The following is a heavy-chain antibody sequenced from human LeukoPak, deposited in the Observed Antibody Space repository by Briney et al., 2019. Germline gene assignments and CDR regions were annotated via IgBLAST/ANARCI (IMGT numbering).Heavy chain of an antibody. J-gene: IGHJ4*02. CDR2: IYSSGST. CDR1: GGSISSYY. D-gene: IGHD6-19*01. CDR3: ARKGYSSGWYYFDY. V-gene: IGHV4-59*08. Sequence: SETLSLTCTVSGGSISSYYWSWIRQPPGKGLEWIGYIYSSGSTNYNPSLSSRVTLSVDTSKNQFSLKLSSVTAADTAVYYCARKGYSSGWYYFDYWGQGTLVTGSS.